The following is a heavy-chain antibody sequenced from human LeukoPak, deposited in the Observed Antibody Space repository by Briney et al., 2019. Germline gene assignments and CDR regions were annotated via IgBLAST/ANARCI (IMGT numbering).Heavy chain of an antibody. J-gene: IGHJ6*02. CDR2: IYYTGGT. CDR3: ASSEATTTPPPYGMDV. D-gene: IGHD5-12*01. CDR1: GGSISSGGYF. Sequence: SQTLSLTCTISGGSISSGGYFWSWIRQLPGKGLEWLGYIYYTGGTFYNPSLKSRVTMSIDTSKNQISLKLSSVTAADTAVYYCASSEATTTPPPYGMDVWGQGTTVTVSS. V-gene: IGHV4-31*03.